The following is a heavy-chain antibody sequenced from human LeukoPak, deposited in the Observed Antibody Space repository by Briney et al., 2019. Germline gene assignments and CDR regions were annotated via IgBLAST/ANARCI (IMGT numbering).Heavy chain of an antibody. CDR2: IYSGGST. CDR1: GFTVSSNY. CDR3: ATVGATRGYYFDY. J-gene: IGHJ4*02. V-gene: IGHV3-53*01. Sequence: PGGSLRLSCAASGFTVSSNYMSWVRQAPGKGLEWVSVIYSGGSTYYADSVKGRFTISRDNSKNTLYLQMNSLRAEDTAVYYCATVGATRGYYFDYWGQGTLVTVSS. D-gene: IGHD1-26*01.